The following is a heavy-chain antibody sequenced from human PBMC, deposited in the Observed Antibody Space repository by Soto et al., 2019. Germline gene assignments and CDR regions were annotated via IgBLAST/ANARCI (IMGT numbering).Heavy chain of an antibody. Sequence: EVQLVESGGGLVQPGRSLRPSCAASGFTYDDYAMHWVRQVPGKGLEWVSGINWNSGSIGYADSVKGRVAISRANAKYALQLHMNSRRAEDTAIDYCVIAGSINRYSGHLRHWGQGTLVTVSS. D-gene: IGHD6-13*01. J-gene: IGHJ4*02. CDR3: VIAGSINRYSGHLRH. V-gene: IGHV3-9*01. CDR2: INWNSGSI. CDR1: GFTYDDYA.